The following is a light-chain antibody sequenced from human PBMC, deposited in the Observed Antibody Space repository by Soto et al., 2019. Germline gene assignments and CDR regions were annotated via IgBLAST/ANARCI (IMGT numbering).Light chain of an antibody. CDR3: CSYAGTVWV. J-gene: IGLJ3*02. Sequence: QYALTQPASVSGSPGQSITISCTGTSSDVGSYNLVSWYQQHPGKAPKLMIYEGSKRPSGVSNRFSGSKSGNTASLTISGLQAEDEADYYCCSYAGTVWVFGGGTKLTVL. CDR2: EGS. CDR1: SSDVGSYNL. V-gene: IGLV2-23*01.